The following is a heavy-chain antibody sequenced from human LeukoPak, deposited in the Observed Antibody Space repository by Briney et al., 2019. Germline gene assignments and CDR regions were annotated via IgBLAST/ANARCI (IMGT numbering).Heavy chain of an antibody. J-gene: IGHJ4*02. V-gene: IGHV3-48*03. D-gene: IGHD1-7*01. Sequence: GGSLRLSCAASGFTFSSYEMNWVRQAPGKGLEWVSYISSSGSTIYYADSVKGRFTISRDNAKNSLYLQMNSLRAEDTAVYYCARVGAYNWNYICDCWGQGTLVTVSP. CDR2: ISSSGSTI. CDR1: GFTFSSYE. CDR3: ARVGAYNWNYICDC.